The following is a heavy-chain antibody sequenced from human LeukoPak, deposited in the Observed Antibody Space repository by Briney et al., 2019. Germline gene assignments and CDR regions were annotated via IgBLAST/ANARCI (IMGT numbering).Heavy chain of an antibody. D-gene: IGHD2-15*01. Sequence: SSETLSLTCTVSGGFISSYYWRWIRQPAGKGLEWGGYIYYSGSTNYNPSLKSRVTISVDTSKNQFSLKLSSVTAADTAVYYCARHGGGWRNYYYYYYMDVWGKGTTVTVSS. J-gene: IGHJ6*03. V-gene: IGHV4-59*08. CDR3: ARHGGGWRNYYYYYYMDV. CDR2: IYYSGST. CDR1: GGFISSYY.